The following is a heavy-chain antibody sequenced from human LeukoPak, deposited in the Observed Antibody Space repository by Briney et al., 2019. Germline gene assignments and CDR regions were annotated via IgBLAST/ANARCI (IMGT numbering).Heavy chain of an antibody. V-gene: IGHV3-21*01. CDR3: ARGVTIFGVVTAFDP. Sequence: GGSLRLPCAASGFTFSSYSMNWVRQAPGKGLEWVSSISSSSSYIYYADSVKGRFTISRDNAKNSLYLQMNSLRAEDTAVYYCARGVTIFGVVTAFDPWGQGILVTVSS. CDR2: ISSSSSYI. D-gene: IGHD3-3*01. J-gene: IGHJ5*02. CDR1: GFTFSSYS.